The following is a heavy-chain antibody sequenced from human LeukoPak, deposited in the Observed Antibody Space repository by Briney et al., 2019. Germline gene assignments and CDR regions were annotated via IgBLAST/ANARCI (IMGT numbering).Heavy chain of an antibody. D-gene: IGHD1-26*01. CDR2: IYPGDSDT. Sequence: GGSLRLSCAASGFTFSSYWMSWVRQAPGKGLEGVGIIYPGDSDTRYRPSFQGQVTISADKSISTAYLQWSSLKASDTAMYYCARTRGGSYYPGSAFDIWGQGTMVTVSS. CDR1: GFTFSSYW. CDR3: ARTRGGSYYPGSAFDI. J-gene: IGHJ3*02. V-gene: IGHV5-51*01.